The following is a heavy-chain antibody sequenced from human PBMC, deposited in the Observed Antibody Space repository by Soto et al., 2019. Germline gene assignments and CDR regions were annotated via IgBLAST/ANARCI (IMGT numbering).Heavy chain of an antibody. V-gene: IGHV1-46*01. Sequence: ASVKVSCKASGYTFTSYYMHWVRQAPGQGLEWMGIINPSGGSTSYAPKFQGRVTMTRDTSTSTVYMELSSLRAEDTAVYYCARRSSSWYFDYWGQGTMVTVSS. D-gene: IGHD6-13*01. CDR1: GYTFTSYY. CDR2: INPSGGST. J-gene: IGHJ4*02. CDR3: ARRSSSWYFDY.